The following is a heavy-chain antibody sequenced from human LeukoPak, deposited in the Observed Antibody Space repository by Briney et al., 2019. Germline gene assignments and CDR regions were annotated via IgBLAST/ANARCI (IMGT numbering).Heavy chain of an antibody. Sequence: ASVKVSCKVSGYTLTELSMHWVRQAPGKGLVWMGGFDPEDGETIYAQKFQGRVTLTEDTSTDTAYMELSSLRSADTAMYYCAINAYCSSNSCWGNYYYYYMDVWGKGTTVTVSS. CDR3: AINAYCSSNSCWGNYYYYYMDV. CDR2: FDPEDGET. D-gene: IGHD2-2*01. CDR1: GYTLTELS. V-gene: IGHV1-24*01. J-gene: IGHJ6*03.